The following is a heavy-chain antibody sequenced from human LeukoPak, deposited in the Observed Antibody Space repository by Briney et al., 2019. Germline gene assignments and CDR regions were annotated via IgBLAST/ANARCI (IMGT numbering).Heavy chain of an antibody. CDR1: GFTFSSYS. CDR2: ISSGSDHI. J-gene: IGHJ4*02. Sequence: GGSLRLSCAASGFTFSSYSMNWVRQAPGKGLEWVSSISSGSDHIYYADSVKGRFTISRDNAKNSLYLQMDSLRAEGTAVFFCARNDYSILSGYDYWGQGTLVTVSS. CDR3: ARNDYSILSGYDY. D-gene: IGHD4-11*01. V-gene: IGHV3-21*01.